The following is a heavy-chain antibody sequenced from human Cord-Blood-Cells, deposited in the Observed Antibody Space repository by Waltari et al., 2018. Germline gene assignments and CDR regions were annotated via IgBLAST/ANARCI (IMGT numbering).Heavy chain of an antibody. Sequence: QLQLQESGSGLVKPSEILSLTCTVSGGPISRSRYHWGWFRQPPGKGLEWIGSFYYSGSTYYNPSLKSRGTISVDTSKNQFSLKLSSVTAADTAVYYCARTKYDILTGYYDYWGQGTLVTVSS. D-gene: IGHD3-9*01. CDR3: ARTKYDILTGYYDY. V-gene: IGHV4-39*01. CDR1: GGPISRSRYH. J-gene: IGHJ4*02. CDR2: FYYSGST.